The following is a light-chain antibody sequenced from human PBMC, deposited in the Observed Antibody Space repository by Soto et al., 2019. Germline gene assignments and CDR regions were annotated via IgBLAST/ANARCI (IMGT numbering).Light chain of an antibody. CDR2: EVS. J-gene: IGLJ1*01. CDR3: SSDTSSSTLYV. V-gene: IGLV2-18*02. CDR1: SSDVGSYNR. Sequence: QSALTQPPSVSGSPGQSVTISCTGTSSDVGSYNRVSWYQQPPGTAPKLMIYEVSNRPSGVPDRFSGSKSGNTASLTISGLQAEDEADYYCSSDTSSSTLYVFGTGTKLTVL.